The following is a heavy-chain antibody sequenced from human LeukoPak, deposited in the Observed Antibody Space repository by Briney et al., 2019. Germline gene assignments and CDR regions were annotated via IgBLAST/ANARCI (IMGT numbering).Heavy chain of an antibody. CDR1: GGTFSSYA. Sequence: GASVKVSCKASGGTFSSYAISLVRQAPGQGLEWMGGIIPIFGTANYAQKFQGRVTMTTDTSTTTAYMELRSLRSDDTAVYYCARGPGGRSGYYPLEDYYYYYYMDVWGKGTTVTVSS. CDR3: ARGPGGRSGYYPLEDYYYYYYMDV. CDR2: IIPIFGTA. D-gene: IGHD3-22*01. V-gene: IGHV1-69*05. J-gene: IGHJ6*03.